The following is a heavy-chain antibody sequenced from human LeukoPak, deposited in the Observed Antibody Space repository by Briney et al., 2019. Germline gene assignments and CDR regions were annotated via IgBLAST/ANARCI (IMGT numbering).Heavy chain of an antibody. CDR2: MTPNSGNT. D-gene: IGHD3-10*01. CDR3: ARSGTGDERIGVDY. CDR1: GYTFTSYD. Sequence: ASVKVSCKATGYTFTSYDINWVRQASGQGLEWMGWMTPNSGNTGYAPNFQGRVTFTRDTSMTTAYMELSSLTSEDTAVYYCARSGTGDERIGVDYWGQGTLVTVSS. J-gene: IGHJ4*02. V-gene: IGHV1-8*03.